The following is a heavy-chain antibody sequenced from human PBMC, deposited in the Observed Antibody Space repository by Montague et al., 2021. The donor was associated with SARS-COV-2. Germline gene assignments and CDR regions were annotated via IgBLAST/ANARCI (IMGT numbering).Heavy chain of an antibody. CDR3: ARRGCTGSDYFDY. Sequence: SETLSLTCSVSGFSISSGFYWAWIRQPPGKGPEWFGTVYHNGYTHSNPSPQGRVTVSIDTSKNQFPLTATSVTAADTAVYFCARRGCTGSDYFDYWGQGTLVTVSS. CDR1: GFSISSGFY. V-gene: IGHV4-38-2*01. J-gene: IGHJ4*02. D-gene: IGHD5-12*01. CDR2: VYHNGYT.